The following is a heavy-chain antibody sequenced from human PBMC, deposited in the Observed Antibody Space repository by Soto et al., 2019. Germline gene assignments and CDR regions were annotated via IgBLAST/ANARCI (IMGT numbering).Heavy chain of an antibody. V-gene: IGHV1-3*01. CDR1: GYTFTSYA. D-gene: IGHD1-1*01. Sequence: ASVKVSCKASGYTFTSYAMHWVRQAPGQRLEWMGWINAGNGNTKYSQKFQGRVTITRDTSASTAYMELSSLRSEDTAVYNCARGWTLYYFDYWGQGTLVTVSS. CDR2: INAGNGNT. J-gene: IGHJ4*02. CDR3: ARGWTLYYFDY.